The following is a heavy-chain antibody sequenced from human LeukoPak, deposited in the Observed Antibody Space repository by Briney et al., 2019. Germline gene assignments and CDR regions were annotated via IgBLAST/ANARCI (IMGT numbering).Heavy chain of an antibody. V-gene: IGHV3-23*01. Sequence: GGSLRLSCAASGFTFSSYAMSWARQAPGKGLEWVSVISGNGGTTYYADSVKGRFTISRDSSKNTLFLQMNSLRAADTAVYYCAREGIAAPERPPDYWGQGTLVTVSS. D-gene: IGHD6-13*01. J-gene: IGHJ4*02. CDR3: AREGIAAPERPPDY. CDR2: ISGNGGTT. CDR1: GFTFSSYA.